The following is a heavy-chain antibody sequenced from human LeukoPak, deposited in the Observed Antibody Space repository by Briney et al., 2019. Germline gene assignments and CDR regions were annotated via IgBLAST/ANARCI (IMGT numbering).Heavy chain of an antibody. V-gene: IGHV3-33*08. D-gene: IGHD3-3*01. Sequence: PGGSLRLSCAASGFTFSIYVMHWVRQAPGKGLEWVAVIWYDGSNKYYADSVKGRFTISRDNSKNTLYLQMNSLRAEDTAVYYSARDFWRGYSPLINYWGQGTLVTVSS. J-gene: IGHJ4*02. CDR1: GFTFSIYV. CDR2: IWYDGSNK. CDR3: ARDFWRGYSPLINY.